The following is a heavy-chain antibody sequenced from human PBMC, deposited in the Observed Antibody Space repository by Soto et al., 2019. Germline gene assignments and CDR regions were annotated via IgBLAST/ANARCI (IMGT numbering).Heavy chain of an antibody. J-gene: IGHJ4*02. CDR1: GGTFSSYT. D-gene: IGHD2-2*01. CDR2: IIPILGIA. Sequence: GASVKVSCKASGGTFSSYTISWVRQAPGQGLEWMGRIIPILGIANYAQKFQGRVTITADKSTSTAYMELSSLRSEDTAVYYCARELRPSTSCYYYWGQGTLVTVSS. CDR3: ARELRPSTSCYYY. V-gene: IGHV1-69*04.